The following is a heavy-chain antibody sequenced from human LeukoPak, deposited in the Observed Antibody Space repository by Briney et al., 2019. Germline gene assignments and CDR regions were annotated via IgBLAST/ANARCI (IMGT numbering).Heavy chain of an antibody. CDR3: AREGCYDSSADYGY. V-gene: IGHV3-48*01. CDR1: GFTFSSYS. Sequence: PGGSLRLSCAASGFTFSSYSMNWVRQAPGKGLEWVSYISSSSSTIYYADSVKGRFTISRDNAKNSLYLQMNSLRAEDTAVYYCAREGCYDSSADYGYWGQGTLVTVSS. J-gene: IGHJ4*02. CDR2: ISSSSSTI. D-gene: IGHD3-22*01.